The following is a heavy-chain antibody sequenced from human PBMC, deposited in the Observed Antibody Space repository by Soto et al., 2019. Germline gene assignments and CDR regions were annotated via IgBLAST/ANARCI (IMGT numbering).Heavy chain of an antibody. Sequence: GGSLRLSCAASGFTFSSYSMNWVRQAPGKGLEWVSSISSSSRYIYYADSVKGRFTISRDNAKNSLYLQMNSLRAEDTAVYYCARDREYYYDSSGYYNDAFDIWGQGTMVTVSS. V-gene: IGHV3-21*01. J-gene: IGHJ3*02. D-gene: IGHD3-22*01. CDR2: ISSSSRYI. CDR3: ARDREYYYDSSGYYNDAFDI. CDR1: GFTFSSYS.